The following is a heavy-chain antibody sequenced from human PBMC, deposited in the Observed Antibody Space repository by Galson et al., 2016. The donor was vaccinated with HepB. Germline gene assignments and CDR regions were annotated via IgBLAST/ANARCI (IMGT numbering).Heavy chain of an antibody. J-gene: IGHJ4*02. V-gene: IGHV3-7*01. CDR3: ARGGSGYDWHY. CDR1: GFTFNKYW. CDR2: IKEDGSEK. D-gene: IGHD5-12*01. Sequence: SLRLSCAASGFTFNKYWMSWVRQAPGKGLEWVANIKEDGSEKYYVDSVKGLFTISRDNAKNSLYLQMNSLRVEDTAVYYCARGGSGYDWHYWGQGTLVTVSS.